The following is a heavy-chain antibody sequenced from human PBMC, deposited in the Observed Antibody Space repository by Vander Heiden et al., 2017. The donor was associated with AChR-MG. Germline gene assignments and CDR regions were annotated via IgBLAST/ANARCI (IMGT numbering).Heavy chain of an antibody. D-gene: IGHD3-22*01. V-gene: IGHV3-30*02. Sequence: QVQLVESGGGVVQPGGSLRLSCEASGFTFSSSGRHWVRQAPGKGLEWVAFIRYDGSNKYYADSVKGRFTISRDNSKNTLYLQMNSLRAEDTAVYYCAKGESPKRITMIVDAFDIWCQGTMVTVSS. CDR2: IRYDGSNK. CDR3: AKGESPKRITMIVDAFDI. CDR1: GFTFSSSG. J-gene: IGHJ3*02.